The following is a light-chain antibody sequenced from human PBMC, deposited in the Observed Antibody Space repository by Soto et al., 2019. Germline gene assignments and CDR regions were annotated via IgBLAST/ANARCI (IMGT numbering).Light chain of an antibody. Sequence: QSVLTQPPSVSGAPGQRVTISCTGSSSNIGAGYVVHWYQQLPGTAPKLLIDGNTNRPSGVPDRFSGSKSGTSASLAITGLQAEDEADYYCQSYDSSLYVVFGGGTKVTVL. J-gene: IGLJ2*01. CDR1: SSNIGAGYV. V-gene: IGLV1-40*01. CDR3: QSYDSSLYVV. CDR2: GNT.